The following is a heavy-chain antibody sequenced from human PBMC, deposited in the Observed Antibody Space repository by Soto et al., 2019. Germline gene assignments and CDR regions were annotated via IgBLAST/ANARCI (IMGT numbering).Heavy chain of an antibody. CDR1: GFTFSSYW. D-gene: IGHD2-21*01. V-gene: IGHV3-74*01. Sequence: EVQLVESGGGLVQPGGSLRLSCAASGFTFSSYWMHWVRQAPGKGLVWVSRINSDGSRTNYADSVKGRFTISRDNAKNTLYLQMNSLIAEETAVYYCARGVRGAYGLDIWGQVTMVTVSS. CDR3: ARGVRGAYGLDI. J-gene: IGHJ3*02. CDR2: INSDGSRT.